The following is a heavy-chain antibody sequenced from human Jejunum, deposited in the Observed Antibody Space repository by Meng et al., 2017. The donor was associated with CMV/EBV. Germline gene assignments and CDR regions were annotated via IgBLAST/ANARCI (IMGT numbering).Heavy chain of an antibody. CDR3: ARDRQQLLSYYYYYGMDV. V-gene: IGHV3-21*06. J-gene: IGHJ6*02. CDR1: FSSYT. Sequence: FSSYTMTWVRQAPAKGLEWISSISSGSTYIYYADSLQGRFTVSRDNAKNSLYLQLDSLRAEDTAVYYCARDRQQLLSYYYYYGMDVWGQGTTVTVSS. D-gene: IGHD6-13*01. CDR2: ISSGSTYI.